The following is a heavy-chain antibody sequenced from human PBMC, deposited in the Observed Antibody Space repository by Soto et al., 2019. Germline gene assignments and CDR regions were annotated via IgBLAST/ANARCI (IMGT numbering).Heavy chain of an antibody. J-gene: IGHJ4*02. CDR3: AKVMYTSNDVAAFDS. Sequence: GGSLRLSCAASRFTFSNFAMSWVRQAPGKGLEWISSIGVSEGSTYYTDSVRGRFTVSRDNSKNTLYLQMNSLRVEDTALYYCAKVMYTSNDVAAFDSWGQGTLFTVSS. CDR1: RFTFSNFA. D-gene: IGHD1-1*01. V-gene: IGHV3-23*01. CDR2: IGVSEGST.